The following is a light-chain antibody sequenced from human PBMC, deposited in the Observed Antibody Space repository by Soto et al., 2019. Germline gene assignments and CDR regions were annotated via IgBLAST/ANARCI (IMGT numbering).Light chain of an antibody. J-gene: IGLJ2*01. CDR1: DSDVGGYNY. V-gene: IGLV2-14*01. CDR3: SSYTTRSTYVV. Sequence: QSALTQPASVSGSPGQSITISCTGTDSDVGGYNYVSWYQQHPGKAPKLIIYGVTNRPSGVSNCFSGSKSGNTASLTISGLQAEDEADYYCSSYTTRSTYVVLGGGTKVTVL. CDR2: GVT.